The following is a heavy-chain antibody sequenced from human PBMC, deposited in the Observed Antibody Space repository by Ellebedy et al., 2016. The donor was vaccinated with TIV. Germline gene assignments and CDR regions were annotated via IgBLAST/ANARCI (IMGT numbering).Heavy chain of an antibody. CDR3: ARVRAAAGMAHFDN. Sequence: MPSETLSLTCTVSGGSNSSYSWSWIRQPQGKGLNWIWYIYYTGSTNYNPSLKTRVTISVDTSKNQFSLKQRSVNAADTAVYYCARVRAAAGMAHFDNWGQGTLVTVSS. CDR1: GGSNSSYS. D-gene: IGHD6-13*01. J-gene: IGHJ4*02. CDR2: IYYTGST. V-gene: IGHV4-59*01.